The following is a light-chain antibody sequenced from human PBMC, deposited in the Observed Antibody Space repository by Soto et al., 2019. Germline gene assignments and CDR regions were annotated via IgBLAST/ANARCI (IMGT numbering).Light chain of an antibody. J-gene: IGKJ2*01. Sequence: DIQMTQSPSSVSASVGDRVTITCRASQGISSWLVWYQQKPGKAPKLLIYAAYTLQSGVPSRFSGSGSGTDFTPTISSLQPEDFATYYCQQTDSFPYTFGQGTKLEIK. CDR1: QGISSW. CDR3: QQTDSFPYT. V-gene: IGKV1-12*01. CDR2: AAY.